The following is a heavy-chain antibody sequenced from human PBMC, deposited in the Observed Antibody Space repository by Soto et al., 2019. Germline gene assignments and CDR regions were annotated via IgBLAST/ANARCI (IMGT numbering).Heavy chain of an antibody. Sequence: QVQLQESGPGLVKPSGTLSLTCTVSGESISSNYWWTWVRQPPGKGLEWIAEVYHSGSTNYNPSLKSRVTLSVDNSKNQFSLRLSSLTAADTAVYYCARVSYSLDYFSSSTWFDPWGQGTLVNVFS. D-gene: IGHD6-13*01. CDR2: VYHSGST. J-gene: IGHJ5*01. CDR1: GESISSNYW. CDR3: ARVSYSLDYFSSSTWFDP. V-gene: IGHV4-4*02.